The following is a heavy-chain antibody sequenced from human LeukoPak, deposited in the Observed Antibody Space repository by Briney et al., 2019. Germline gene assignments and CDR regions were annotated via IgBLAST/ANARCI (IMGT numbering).Heavy chain of an antibody. J-gene: IGHJ4*02. CDR3: ASQGSSSPVFDY. CDR2: IIPIFGTA. CDR1: GGTFSSYA. V-gene: IGHV1-69*06. Sequence: SVKVSCKASGGTFSSYAISWVRQAPGQGLEWMGGIIPIFGTANYAQKFQGRVTITADKSTSTAYMELSSLRSEDTAVYYCASQGSSSPVFDYWGQGTLVTVSS. D-gene: IGHD6-6*01.